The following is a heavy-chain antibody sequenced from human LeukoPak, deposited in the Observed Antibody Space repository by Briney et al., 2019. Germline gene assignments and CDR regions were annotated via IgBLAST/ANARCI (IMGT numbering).Heavy chain of an antibody. J-gene: IGHJ4*02. CDR3: ARGFGRIFGVVTYLYFDY. CDR2: IYDSGST. CDR1: GGSISSYY. Sequence: PSETLSLTCTVSGGSISSYYWTWIRQPPGKGLEWIGYIYDSGSTNYNPSLKSRVTISVDTSKNQFSLKLSSVTAADTAVYYCARGFGRIFGVVTYLYFDYWGQGTLVTVSS. V-gene: IGHV4-59*01. D-gene: IGHD3-3*01.